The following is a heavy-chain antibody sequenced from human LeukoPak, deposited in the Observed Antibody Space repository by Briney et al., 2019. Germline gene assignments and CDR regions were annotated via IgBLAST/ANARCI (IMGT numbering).Heavy chain of an antibody. CDR3: ARGKSNYVRPLDY. J-gene: IGHJ4*02. CDR1: GGSISGYY. Sequence: SETLSLTCAVYGGSISGYYWSWIRQPPGKGLEWIGEINHSGSTNYNPSLKSRVTISVDTSKNQFSLKLSSVTAADTAVYYCARGKSNYVRPLDYWGQGTLVTVSS. V-gene: IGHV4-34*01. CDR2: INHSGST. D-gene: IGHD4-11*01.